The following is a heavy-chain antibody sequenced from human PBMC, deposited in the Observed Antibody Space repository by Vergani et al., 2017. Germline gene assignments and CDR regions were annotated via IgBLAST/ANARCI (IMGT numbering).Heavy chain of an antibody. J-gene: IGHJ5*02. Sequence: EVQLAESGGGLVLPGRSLRLSCVASGFTSAGYAMHWVRQAPGKGLEWVSGISWNSNSIGYADSVKGRFTISRDNAKNSLYLQMNSLRAEDTALYYCAKDLGTSSGGGWFDTWGQGTLVTVSS. D-gene: IGHD6-6*01. CDR1: GFTSAGYA. V-gene: IGHV3-9*02. CDR2: ISWNSNSI. CDR3: AKDLGTSSGGGWFDT.